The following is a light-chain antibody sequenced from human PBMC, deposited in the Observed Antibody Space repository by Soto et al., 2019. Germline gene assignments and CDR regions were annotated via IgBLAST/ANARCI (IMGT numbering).Light chain of an antibody. V-gene: IGKV1-8*01. Sequence: ILMTHSPSSLSASTGDRVTITCRASQGISSYLAWYQQKPGKAPKLLIYAASTLQSGVPSRFSGSGSGTDFTLTISCLQPDDFATYYCQHYNSYSEAFGQGTKVDIK. CDR3: QHYNSYSEA. J-gene: IGKJ1*01. CDR2: AAS. CDR1: QGISSY.